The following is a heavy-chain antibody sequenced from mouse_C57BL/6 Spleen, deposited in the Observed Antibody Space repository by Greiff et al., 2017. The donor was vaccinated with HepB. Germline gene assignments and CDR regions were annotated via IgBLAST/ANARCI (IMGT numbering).Heavy chain of an antibody. J-gene: IGHJ4*01. V-gene: IGHV1-62-2*01. D-gene: IGHD1-1*01. CDR1: GYTFTEYT. Sequence: VQLQQSGAELVKPGASVKLSCKASGYTFTEYTIHWVKQRSGQGLEWIGWFYPGSGSIKYNEKFKDKATLTADKSSSTVYMELSRLTSEDSAVYFCARHEVPLYGSREGGAMDYWGQGTSVTVSS. CDR3: ARHEVPLYGSREGGAMDY. CDR2: FYPGSGSI.